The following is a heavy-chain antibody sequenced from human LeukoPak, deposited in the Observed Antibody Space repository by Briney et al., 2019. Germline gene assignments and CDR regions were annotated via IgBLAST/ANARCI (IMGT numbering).Heavy chain of an antibody. D-gene: IGHD2-15*01. CDR3: ARGDLGYCSGGSCPRFDP. V-gene: IGHV1-69*04. J-gene: IGHJ5*02. CDR2: SIPILGIA. CDR1: GGTFSSYA. Sequence: SVKLSCKASGGTFSSYAISWGRQAPGQGLESMGRSIPILGIANYAQNFEGRVTITADRSTSTAYMELSSLRSEDTAVYYCARGDLGYCSGGSCPRFDPWGQGTLVTVSS.